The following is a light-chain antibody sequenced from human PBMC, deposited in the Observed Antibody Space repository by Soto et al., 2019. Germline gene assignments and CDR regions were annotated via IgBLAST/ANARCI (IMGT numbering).Light chain of an antibody. CDR1: SSDVGSYNL. V-gene: IGLV2-23*01. J-gene: IGLJ1*01. Sequence: QSVLTQPASVSGSPGQSITISCTGTSSDVGSYNLVSWYQQHPGKAPQLMIYEGSKRPSGVSNRFSGSKSGNTASLTISGLQAEDEADYYRCSYAGSLYVFGTGTKVTVL. CDR3: CSYAGSLYV. CDR2: EGS.